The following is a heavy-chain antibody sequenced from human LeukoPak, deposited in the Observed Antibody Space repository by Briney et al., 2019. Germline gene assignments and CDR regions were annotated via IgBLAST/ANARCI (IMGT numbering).Heavy chain of an antibody. CDR1: GYTFTGPY. J-gene: IGHJ4*02. CDR3: ARVEYCTKGVCINFDL. Sequence: ASVKVSCKASGYTFTGPYIHWMRQAPGQGVEWMGWINPNRGGTKYVQKFQGRVTLTRDTSTSTVYMELSGLRADDTAAYYCARVEYCTKGVCINFDLWGQGTLVTVSS. D-gene: IGHD2-8*01. V-gene: IGHV1-2*02. CDR2: INPNRGGT.